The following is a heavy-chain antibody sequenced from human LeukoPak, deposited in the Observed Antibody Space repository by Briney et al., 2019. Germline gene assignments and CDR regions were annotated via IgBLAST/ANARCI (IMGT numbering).Heavy chain of an antibody. CDR2: ISPRGGGT. J-gene: IGHJ4*02. CDR1: GFTFRNYG. D-gene: IGHD7-27*01. Sequence: GGSLRLSCAASGFTFRNYGMNWVPQAPGKGLEWLSGISPRGGGTYYADSVKGRFTISRDDSKNMLSLQMNSLRVEDTAVYYCARDLAWGAFDYWGQGALVTVSS. CDR3: ARDLAWGAFDY. V-gene: IGHV3-23*01.